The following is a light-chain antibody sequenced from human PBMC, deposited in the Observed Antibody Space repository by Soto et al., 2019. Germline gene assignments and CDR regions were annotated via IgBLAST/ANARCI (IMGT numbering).Light chain of an antibody. Sequence: EIVLTQFPATLSLSPGERATLSCRASQSLHSNFLVWYQQKPGQAPRLLISSASRSATGIPDRFIGSGSGTDFTLTISRLDPEDCAVYYCHQSGSSPLTFGPGTKV. J-gene: IGKJ3*01. CDR2: SAS. CDR1: QSLHSNF. CDR3: HQSGSSPLT. V-gene: IGKV3-20*01.